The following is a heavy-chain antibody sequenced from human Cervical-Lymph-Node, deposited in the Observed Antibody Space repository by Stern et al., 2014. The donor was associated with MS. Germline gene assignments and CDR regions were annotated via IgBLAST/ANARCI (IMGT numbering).Heavy chain of an antibody. D-gene: IGHD2/OR15-2a*01. Sequence: QLQLQESGPGLVKPSETLSLTCTVSGGSITNYHLSWIRQPPGKGLEWIGYIYYSGSTNYNPSLKSRVTISVDTSKNQFSLKLSSVTAADTAVYYCARDKGMFFLWGQGTLVTVSS. V-gene: IGHV4-59*01. CDR3: ARDKGMFFL. CDR1: GGSITNYH. CDR2: IYYSGST. J-gene: IGHJ4*01.